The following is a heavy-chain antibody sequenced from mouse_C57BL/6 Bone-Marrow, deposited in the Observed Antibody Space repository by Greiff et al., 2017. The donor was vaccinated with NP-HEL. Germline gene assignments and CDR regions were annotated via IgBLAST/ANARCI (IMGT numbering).Heavy chain of an antibody. Sequence: QVQLQQSGAELVRPGASVTLSCKASGYTFTDYEMHWVKQTPVHGLEWIGAIDPETGGTAYNQTFKGKAILTADKSSSTAYMELRSLTSEDSAVYYCTRNYGYAMDYWGQGTSVTVSS. CDR2: IDPETGGT. V-gene: IGHV1-15*01. J-gene: IGHJ4*01. D-gene: IGHD2-4*01. CDR3: TRNYGYAMDY. CDR1: GYTFTDYE.